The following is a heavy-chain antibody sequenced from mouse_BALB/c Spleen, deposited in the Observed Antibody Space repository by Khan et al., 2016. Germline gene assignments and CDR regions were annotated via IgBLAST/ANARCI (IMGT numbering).Heavy chain of an antibody. Sequence: ELVESGGGLVKPGGSLKLSCAASGFTFSEYYMYWVRQTLETRLEWVATISDGGSYTYYPDSVKGRFTISRDNDKNHLYLQMSSLKSEDTAMYYCAREGLRRGFAYWGQGTLVTVSA. V-gene: IGHV5-4*02. CDR3: AREGLRRGFAY. J-gene: IGHJ3*01. CDR2: ISDGGSYT. CDR1: GFTFSEYY. D-gene: IGHD2-4*01.